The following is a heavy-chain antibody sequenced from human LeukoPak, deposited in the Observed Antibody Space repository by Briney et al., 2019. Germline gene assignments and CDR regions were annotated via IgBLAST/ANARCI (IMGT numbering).Heavy chain of an antibody. Sequence: GASVRVSCKASGYTFTSYYMHWVRQAPGQGLEWMGWINPNSGDTNYAQKFQGRVTMTRDTSISTAYMELSRLRSDDTAVYYCARDQYYYDSTSLGDYWGQGTLVTVSS. J-gene: IGHJ4*02. CDR1: GYTFTSYY. CDR2: INPNSGDT. CDR3: ARDQYYYDSTSLGDY. D-gene: IGHD3-22*01. V-gene: IGHV1-2*02.